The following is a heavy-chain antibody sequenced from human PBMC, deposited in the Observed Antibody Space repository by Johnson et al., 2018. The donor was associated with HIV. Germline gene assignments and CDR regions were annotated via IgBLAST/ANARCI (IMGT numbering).Heavy chain of an antibody. J-gene: IGHJ3*02. D-gene: IGHD1-1*01. CDR3: AKPSTESAFDI. Sequence: VQLVESGGGLVQPGGSLRLSCAASGFTVSGNYMNWVRQAPGKGLEWVSVIYSDGSTYYADSVQGRFTLSRDNSQNTLYLQMNSLRAEDTAVYYCAKPSTESAFDIWGQGTMVTVSS. CDR1: GFTVSGNY. CDR2: IYSDGST. V-gene: IGHV3-66*04.